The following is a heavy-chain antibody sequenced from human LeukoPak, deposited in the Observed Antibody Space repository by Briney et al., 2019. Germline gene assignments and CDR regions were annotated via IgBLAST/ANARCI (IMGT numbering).Heavy chain of an antibody. D-gene: IGHD2-2*01. Sequence: ASVKVSCKASGYTFTSYAMNWVRQAPEQGLEWMGWINTNTGNPTYAQGFTGRFVFSLDTSVSTAYLQISSLKAEDTAVYYCAREAYCSSTSCDDYWGQGTLVTVSS. V-gene: IGHV7-4-1*02. J-gene: IGHJ4*02. CDR1: GYTFTSYA. CDR3: AREAYCSSTSCDDY. CDR2: INTNTGNP.